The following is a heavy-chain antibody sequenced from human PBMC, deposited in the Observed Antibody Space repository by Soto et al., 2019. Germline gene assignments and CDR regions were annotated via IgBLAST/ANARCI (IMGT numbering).Heavy chain of an antibody. J-gene: IGHJ6*02. Sequence: QLQLQESGPGLVKTSETLSLTCTVSGGSISSSSYYWGWIRQPPWKGLEWIGSIYYSGSTYYNPSLKSRVTISVDTSKNQFSLKLSSVTAADTAVYYCARQSVTGTWYYGMDVWGQGTTVTVSS. CDR3: ARQSVTGTWYYGMDV. D-gene: IGHD4-4*01. V-gene: IGHV4-39*01. CDR2: IYYSGST. CDR1: GGSISSSSYY.